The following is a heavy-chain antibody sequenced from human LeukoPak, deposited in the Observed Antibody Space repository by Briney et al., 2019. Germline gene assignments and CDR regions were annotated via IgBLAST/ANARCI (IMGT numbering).Heavy chain of an antibody. V-gene: IGHV3-30*02. CDR2: IRYDGSNK. CDR1: GFTFSSYG. J-gene: IGHJ4*02. Sequence: GGSLRLSCAASGFTFSSYGMHWVRQAPGKGLEWVAFIRYDGSNKYYADSVKGRFTISRDNSKNTLYLQMNSLRAEDTAVYYCAKDFFSSSWTAFDYWGQGTLVTVSS. D-gene: IGHD6-13*01. CDR3: AKDFFSSSWTAFDY.